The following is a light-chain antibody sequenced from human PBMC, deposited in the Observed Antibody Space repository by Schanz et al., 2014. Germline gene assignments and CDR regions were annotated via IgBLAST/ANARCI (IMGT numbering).Light chain of an antibody. J-gene: IGKJ2*02. Sequence: EVVLTQSPGTLSLSPGDRATLSCRASQSVSSSYLAWYQQKPGQAPRLLIYDASNRATGIPTRFSGSGSGTEFTLTISSLQPDDSATYYCQRYNSYPCTFGQGTKLEIK. CDR2: DAS. CDR3: QRYNSYPCT. V-gene: IGKV3-20*01. CDR1: QSVSSSY.